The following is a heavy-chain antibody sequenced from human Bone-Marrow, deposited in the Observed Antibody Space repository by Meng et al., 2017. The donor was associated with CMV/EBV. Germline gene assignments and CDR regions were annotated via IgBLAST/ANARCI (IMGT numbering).Heavy chain of an antibody. CDR1: GGSISSYY. CDR3: ARTFDFWSGFSEWFFDL. V-gene: IGHV4-59*01. D-gene: IGHD3-3*01. J-gene: IGHJ2*01. Sequence: GSLRLSCTVSGGSISSYYWSWVRQPPGKGLEWIGYIYYSGATNYNPSLKSRIAMSVDTSKNQFSLKLSSVTAADTAVYYCARTFDFWSGFSEWFFDLWGRGTRVTGSS. CDR2: IYYSGAT.